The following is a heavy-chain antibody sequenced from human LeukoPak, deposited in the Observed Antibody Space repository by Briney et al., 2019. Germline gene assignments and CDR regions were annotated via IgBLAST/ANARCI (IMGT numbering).Heavy chain of an antibody. V-gene: IGHV1-18*01. CDR1: GYTFTNYG. J-gene: IGHJ3*02. D-gene: IGHD3-22*01. CDR2: ISAYNGNT. Sequence: ASVKVSCKASGYTFTNYGISWVRQAPGQGLEWMGWISAYNGNTNYAQKLQGRVTMTTDTSTSTAYMELTSLTSEDTAMYYCARSLSPYYYDSSGQALNDAFDIWGQGTMVTVSS. CDR3: ARSLSPYYYDSSGQALNDAFDI.